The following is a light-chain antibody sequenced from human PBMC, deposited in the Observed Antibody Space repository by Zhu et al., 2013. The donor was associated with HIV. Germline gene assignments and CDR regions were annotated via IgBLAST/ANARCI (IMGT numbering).Light chain of an antibody. J-gene: IGLJ1*01. CDR1: NIGSKS. Sequence: SYXLTQPPSESVAPGQTATITCGGRNIGSKSVNWYQQKPGQAPVLVMYDDTDRPSGIPERFSGSKSASTATLTISRVEAEDEADYYCQVWDSSGNPPYVFGPGTELTVL. V-gene: IGLV3-21*01. CDR2: DDT. CDR3: QVWDSSGNPPYV.